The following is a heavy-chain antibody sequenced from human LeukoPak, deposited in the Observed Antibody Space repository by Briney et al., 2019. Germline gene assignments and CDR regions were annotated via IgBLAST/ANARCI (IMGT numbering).Heavy chain of an antibody. D-gene: IGHD6-19*01. CDR2: IGGSGSGYST. V-gene: IGHV3-23*01. J-gene: IGHJ4*02. CDR3: AKEQWLGKMNYFDY. Sequence: GGSLRLSCAASGFTFSIYAMSWVRQAPGKGLEWVSSIGGSGSGYSTNYADSVKGRFTISRDTSKNTLYLQMNSLRAEDTAVYYCAKEQWLGKMNYFDYWGQGTLVTVSS. CDR1: GFTFSIYA.